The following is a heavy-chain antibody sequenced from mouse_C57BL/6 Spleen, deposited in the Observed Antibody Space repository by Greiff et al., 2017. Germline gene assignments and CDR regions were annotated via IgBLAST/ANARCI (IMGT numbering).Heavy chain of an antibody. CDR1: GYTFTNYW. CDR2: IYPGGGYT. D-gene: IGHD2-1*01. J-gene: IGHJ4*01. Sequence: QVQLKESGAELVRPGTSVKMSCKASGYTFTNYWIGWAKQRPGHGLEWIGDIYPGGGYTNYNEKFKGKATLTADKSSSTAYMQFSSLTSEDSAIYYCAVYYGNYEGYMDYWGQGTSVTVSS. V-gene: IGHV1-63*01. CDR3: AVYYGNYEGYMDY.